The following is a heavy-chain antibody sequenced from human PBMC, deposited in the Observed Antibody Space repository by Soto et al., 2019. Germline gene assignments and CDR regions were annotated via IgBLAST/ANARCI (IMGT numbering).Heavy chain of an antibody. V-gene: IGHV1-8*01. D-gene: IGHD3-3*01. CDR1: GYTFTSYD. J-gene: IGHJ4*02. CDR3: ARAETVYDFWSGSWDYFDY. CDR2: MNPNSGNT. Sequence: ASVKVSYKASGYTFTSYDINWVRQATGQGLEWMGWMNPNSGNTGYAQKFQGRVTMTRNTSISTAYMELSSLRSEDTAVYYCARAETVYDFWSGSWDYFDYWGQGTLVTVSS.